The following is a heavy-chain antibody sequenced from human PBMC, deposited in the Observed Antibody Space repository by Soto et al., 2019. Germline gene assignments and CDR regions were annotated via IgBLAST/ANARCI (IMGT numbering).Heavy chain of an antibody. J-gene: IGHJ5*02. V-gene: IGHV4-39*01. CDR3: ARHGLLDSSGWYLNWFYP. D-gene: IGHD6-19*01. Sequence: QLQMQESGPGLVKPSDTLSLTCTVSGGYIDISSYYWGWIRQPPGKGLEWIGSLYYSGSTYYNPSLTSRVTLSVDTSKHHFSLKLRSVTAADTAVDYCARHGLLDSSGWYLNWFYPGGQGTLVTVSS. CDR2: LYYSGST. CDR1: GGYIDISSYY.